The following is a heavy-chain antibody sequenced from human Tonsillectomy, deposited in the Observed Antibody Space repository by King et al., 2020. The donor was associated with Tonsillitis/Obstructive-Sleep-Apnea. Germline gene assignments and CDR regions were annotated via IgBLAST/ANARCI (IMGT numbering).Heavy chain of an antibody. CDR2: MRGSGGST. D-gene: IGHD3-16*01. J-gene: IGHJ4*02. CDR3: AKGGGGSLDY. V-gene: IGHV3-23*04. Sequence: VQLVESGGGLVQPGGSLRLSCAASGFTFSSYAMSWVRQAPGKGLEWVSAMRGSGGSTYSADPVKGRFTISRDNSKTPLSLQMNSLRAEDTAVYYCAKGGGGSLDYWGQGTLVTVSS. CDR1: GFTFSSYA.